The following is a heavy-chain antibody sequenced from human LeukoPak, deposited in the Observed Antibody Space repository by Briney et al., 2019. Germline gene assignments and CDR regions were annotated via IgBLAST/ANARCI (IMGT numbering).Heavy chain of an antibody. CDR2: ISGGGGST. CDR1: GFTFSSYA. CDR3: AKAAHGRYYDILTGNHFDY. D-gene: IGHD3-9*01. V-gene: IGHV3-23*01. Sequence: GGSLRLSCAASGFTFSSYAMSWVGQAQGKGLEWVSAISGGGGSTYYEDSVKGRFTISRDNSKNTLYLQMNSLRAEDTAVYYCAKAAHGRYYDILTGNHFDYWGQGTLVTVSS. J-gene: IGHJ4*02.